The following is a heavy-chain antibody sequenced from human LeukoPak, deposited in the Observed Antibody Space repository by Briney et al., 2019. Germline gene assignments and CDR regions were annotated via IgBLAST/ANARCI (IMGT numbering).Heavy chain of an antibody. CDR1: GGSISSYY. CDR3: ARGSREGYYGSGSYPTLFDY. D-gene: IGHD3-10*01. J-gene: IGHJ4*02. V-gene: IGHV4-4*07. CDR2: IYTSGST. Sequence: SETLSLTCTASGGSISSYYWSWIRQPAGKGLEWIGRIYTSGSTNYNPSLKSRVTISVDTSKNQFSLKLSSVTAADTAVYYCARGSREGYYGSGSYPTLFDYWGQGTLVTVSS.